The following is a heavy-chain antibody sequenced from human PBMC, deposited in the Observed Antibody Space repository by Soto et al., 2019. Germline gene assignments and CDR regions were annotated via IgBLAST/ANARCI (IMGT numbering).Heavy chain of an antibody. V-gene: IGHV4-59*08. CDR3: ARQAYCGGDCYSSPSDY. CDR2: THHSGSI. CDR1: SAPITKYY. J-gene: IGHJ4*02. Sequence: SETLSLTCTVSSAPITKYYWGWVRQAPGKGLEWIGITHHSGSISYNPSLKSRVTISVDPSKNQFSLKLSSVTAADTAVYYCARQAYCGGDCYSSPSDYWGQGTLVTVS. D-gene: IGHD2-21*01.